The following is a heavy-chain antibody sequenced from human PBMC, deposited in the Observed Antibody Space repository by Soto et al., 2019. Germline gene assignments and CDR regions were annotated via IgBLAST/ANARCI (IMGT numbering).Heavy chain of an antibody. J-gene: IGHJ3*02. CDR3: TTDLVRYFDWLSLYAFDI. Sequence: GGSLRLSCAASGFTFSNAWMSWVRQAPGKGLEWVGRIKSKTDGGTTDYAAPVKGRFTISRDDSKNTLYLQMNSLKTEDTAVYYCTTDLVRYFDWLSLYAFDIWGQGTMVTVSS. CDR2: IKSKTDGGTT. V-gene: IGHV3-15*01. D-gene: IGHD3-9*01. CDR1: GFTFSNAW.